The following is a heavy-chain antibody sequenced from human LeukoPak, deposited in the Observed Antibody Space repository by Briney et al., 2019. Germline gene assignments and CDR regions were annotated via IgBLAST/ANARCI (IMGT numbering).Heavy chain of an antibody. CDR1: GYTFTSYD. J-gene: IGHJ6*02. CDR3: ARATYGDYVGYYDGMDV. Sequence: ASVTVSCKASGYTFTSYDMHWVRQAPGQRLEWMGWINAGNGNTKYSQKFQGRVTITRDKSASTAYMELSSLRSEDTAAYYCARATYGDYVGYYDGMDVWGQGTTVTVSS. CDR2: INAGNGNT. V-gene: IGHV1-3*01. D-gene: IGHD4-17*01.